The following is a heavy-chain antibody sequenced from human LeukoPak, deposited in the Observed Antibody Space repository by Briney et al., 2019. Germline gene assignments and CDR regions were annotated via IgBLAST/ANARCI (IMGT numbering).Heavy chain of an antibody. V-gene: IGHV3-23*01. J-gene: IGHJ4*02. D-gene: IGHD5-24*01. CDR1: GFTFSSYA. CDR3: AKDPRVGSRVATPCH. CDR2: ISGSGGSA. Sequence: GGSLRLSCAASGFTFSSYAMSWVRQAPGKGLEWVSAISGSGGSAYYADSVKGRFTISRDNSKSTLFLQMNSLRAEDTAVYYCAKDPRVGSRVATPCHWGQGTLVTVSS.